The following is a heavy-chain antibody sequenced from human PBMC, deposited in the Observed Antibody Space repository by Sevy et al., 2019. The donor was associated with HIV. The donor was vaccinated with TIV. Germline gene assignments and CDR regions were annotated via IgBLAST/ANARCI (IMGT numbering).Heavy chain of an antibody. CDR2: ISTYNT. CDR1: GYTFSTYI. J-gene: IGHJ1*01. CDR3: ARAPSGSQGPGQYFQH. Sequence: ASVKVSCKGSGYTFSTYIITWVRQAPGQGLEWMGRISTYNTNCAQKFQGRVTMTTDTSTSTVYMELRSLRSDDTAVYYCARAPSGSQGPGQYFQHWGQGTLVTVSS. D-gene: IGHD1-26*01. V-gene: IGHV1-18*01.